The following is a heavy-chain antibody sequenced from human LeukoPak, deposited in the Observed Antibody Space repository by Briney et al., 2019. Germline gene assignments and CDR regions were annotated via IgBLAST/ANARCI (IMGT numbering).Heavy chain of an antibody. Sequence: GGSLRLSCAASGFTFSRYAMNWVRQAPGKGLEWVSSISTTSSSSYIHYADSMKGRFTISRDNANSSLYLQMNSLRAEDTAVYYCARVMAGYSYMDVWGKGTTVTVSS. V-gene: IGHV3-21*01. J-gene: IGHJ6*03. CDR2: ISTTSSSSYI. CDR1: GFTFSRYA. CDR3: ARVMAGYSYMDV. D-gene: IGHD3-10*01.